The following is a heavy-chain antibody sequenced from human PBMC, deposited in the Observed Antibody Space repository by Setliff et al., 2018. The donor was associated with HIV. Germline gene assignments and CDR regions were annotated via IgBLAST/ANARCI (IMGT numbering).Heavy chain of an antibody. Sequence: GGSLRLSCAASGFTFSNYNMNWVRQAPGKGLEWVSSISSSSTYIYYADSVKGRFTISRDNAKNSLYPQMNSLRAEDTAVYYSASPVFYGGNSSWGQGTLVTVSS. CDR3: ASPVFYGGNSS. D-gene: IGHD4-17*01. J-gene: IGHJ5*02. V-gene: IGHV3-21*01. CDR1: GFTFSNYN. CDR2: ISSSSTYI.